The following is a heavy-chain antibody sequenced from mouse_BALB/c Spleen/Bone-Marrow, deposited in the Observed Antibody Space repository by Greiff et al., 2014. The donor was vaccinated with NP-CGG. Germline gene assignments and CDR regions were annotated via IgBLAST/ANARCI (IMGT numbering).Heavy chain of an antibody. D-gene: IGHD2-2*01. V-gene: IGHV5-17*02. CDR1: GFTFSSFG. CDR3: ARYGYYDAMDY. CDR2: ISSGSSTI. J-gene: IGHJ4*01. Sequence: EVQQVESGGGLVQPGGSRKLSCAASGFTFSSFGMHWVRQAPEKGLEWVAYISSGSSTIYYADTVKGRFTISRDNPKNTLFLQMTSLRSEDTAMYYCARYGYYDAMDYWGQGTSVTVSS.